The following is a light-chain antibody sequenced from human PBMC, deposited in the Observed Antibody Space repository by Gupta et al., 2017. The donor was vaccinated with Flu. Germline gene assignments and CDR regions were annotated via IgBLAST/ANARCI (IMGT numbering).Light chain of an antibody. Sequence: TATSTCSGESLSHQYVYWYQQRPGHAPLLVIYKDTLRPSKIPERFSGSSSGTIATLTITGVQAGDEADYYCQSSDICGRPWIFGGGTKVTVL. CDR2: KDT. CDR3: QSSDICGRPWI. V-gene: IGLV3-25*03. J-gene: IGLJ3*02. CDR1: SLSHQY.